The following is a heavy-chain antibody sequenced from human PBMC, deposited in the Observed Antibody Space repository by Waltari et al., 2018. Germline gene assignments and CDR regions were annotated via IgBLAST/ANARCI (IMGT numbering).Heavy chain of an antibody. D-gene: IGHD3-16*02. CDR3: AKVGGELSGNFDY. V-gene: IGHV3-23*03. J-gene: IGHJ4*02. CDR2: IYSGGST. Sequence: EVQLLESGGGLVQPGGSLRLSFAASGFTFSSYAMRWVRQAPGKGLEWVSVIYSGGSTYYADSVKGRFTISRDNSKNTLYLQMNSLRAEDTAVYYCAKVGGELSGNFDYWGQGTLVTVSS. CDR1: GFTFSSYA.